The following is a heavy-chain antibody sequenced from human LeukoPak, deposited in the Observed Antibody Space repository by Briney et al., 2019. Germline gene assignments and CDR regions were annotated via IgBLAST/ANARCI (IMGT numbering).Heavy chain of an antibody. J-gene: IGHJ6*02. D-gene: IGHD1-26*01. Sequence: SQTLSLTCAIYGDSVSSNSAAWNWIRQSPSRGLEWLGRTYYRSKWYNDYAVSVKSRITINPDTSKNQFSLQLNSVTPEDTAVYYCARNGRRSVGYYYYYGMDVWGQGTTVTVSS. CDR1: GDSVSSNSAA. CDR3: ARNGRRSVGYYYYYGMDV. CDR2: TYYRSKWYN. V-gene: IGHV6-1*01.